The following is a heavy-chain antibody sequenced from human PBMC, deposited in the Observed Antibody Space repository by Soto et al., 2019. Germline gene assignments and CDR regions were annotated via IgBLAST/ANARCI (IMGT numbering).Heavy chain of an antibody. CDR3: ARDPFRISMVRGGFDP. D-gene: IGHD3-10*01. J-gene: IGHJ5*02. V-gene: IGHV3-7*01. Sequence: GGSLRLSCAASGFPFSSSWMTWVRQIPGRGLEWVANIKQDGSVKYYVDSVKGRFSISRDNAKNSLYLQMNSLRAEDTAVYYCARDPFRISMVRGGFDPWGQGTLVTVSS. CDR2: IKQDGSVK. CDR1: GFPFSSSW.